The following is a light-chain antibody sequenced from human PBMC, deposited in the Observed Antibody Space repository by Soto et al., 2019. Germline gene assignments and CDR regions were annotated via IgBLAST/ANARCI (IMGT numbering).Light chain of an antibody. CDR1: QSLRSGD. J-gene: IGKJ1*01. Sequence: PGERATLSCRASQSLRSGDLACYQQIPGQAPGLLIYGASSRATGIPDGFSGSGSGTDFNLTVNRLAPEDFAVYYCHQYGTSPRTFGQGTKVEIK. V-gene: IGKV3-20*01. CDR2: GAS. CDR3: HQYGTSPRT.